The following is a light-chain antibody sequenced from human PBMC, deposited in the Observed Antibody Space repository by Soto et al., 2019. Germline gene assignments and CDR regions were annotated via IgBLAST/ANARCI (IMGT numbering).Light chain of an antibody. CDR2: GNS. Sequence: QSVLTQPPSVSGAPGQRVTISCTGSSSNIGAGYDVHWYLQLPGTAPKLLIYGNSNRPSGVPDRFSGSESGTSASLAITGLQAEDEADYYCQSYDSSLSGHYVFGTGTKLTVL. V-gene: IGLV1-40*01. CDR3: QSYDSSLSGHYV. J-gene: IGLJ1*01. CDR1: SSNIGAGYD.